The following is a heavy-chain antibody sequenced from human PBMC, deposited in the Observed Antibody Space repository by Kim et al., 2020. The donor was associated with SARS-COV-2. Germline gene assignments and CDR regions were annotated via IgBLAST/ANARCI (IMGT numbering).Heavy chain of an antibody. Sequence: GGSLRLSCEASGLTVSKNYMTWVRQAPGKGLEWVSIIYSGGNTFYADSVKGRFTISRDNSKNTLYLQMNSLRVEDTAIYYCARDLCGSGGSCLRGFDFWGPGTLVSVSS. CDR3: ARDLCGSGGSCLRGFDF. J-gene: IGHJ4*02. CDR1: GLTVSKNY. CDR2: IYSGGNT. D-gene: IGHD2-15*01. V-gene: IGHV3-53*01.